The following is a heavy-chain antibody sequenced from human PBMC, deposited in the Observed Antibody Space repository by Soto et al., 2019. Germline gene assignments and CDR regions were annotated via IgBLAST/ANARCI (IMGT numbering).Heavy chain of an antibody. CDR3: ARARDSSGCSAIGYFDL. V-gene: IGHV3-33*01. CDR1: GFTFSSYG. Sequence: QVQLVESGGGVVQPGRSLRLSCAASGFTFSSYGMHWVRQAPGKGLEWVAVIWYDGSNKYYADSVKGRFTISRDNSKNTLYLQMNSLRAEDTAVYYCARARDSSGCSAIGYFDLWGRGTLVTVSS. D-gene: IGHD6-19*01. J-gene: IGHJ2*01. CDR2: IWYDGSNK.